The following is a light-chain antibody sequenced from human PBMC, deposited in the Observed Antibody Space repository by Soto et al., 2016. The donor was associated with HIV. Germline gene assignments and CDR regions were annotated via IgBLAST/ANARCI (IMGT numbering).Light chain of an antibody. CDR2: AAS. CDR1: QNINNY. J-gene: IGKJ3*01. V-gene: IGKV1-39*01. Sequence: DIQMTQSPSSLSASIGDRVTITCRASQNINNYLNWYQQKSGRAPKLLISAASTLQSGVPSRFKGSAAASGTEFNLTISDLQRGDFTSYFCHQSHSTPYTFGPATKVDIK. CDR3: HQSHSTPYT.